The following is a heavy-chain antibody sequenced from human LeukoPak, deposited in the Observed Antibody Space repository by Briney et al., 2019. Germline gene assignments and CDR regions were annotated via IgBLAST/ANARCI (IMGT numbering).Heavy chain of an antibody. CDR1: GFAFRNFW. Sequence: GGSLRLSCAASGFAFRNFWMSWVRQAPGKGLELVANTKQDGSGKYYVDSVEGRSTVSRDDAKNSLYLQMNSLRAEDTAVYYCARENYNWNPDQGYKVFDYWGQGILVTVSS. V-gene: IGHV3-7*01. CDR2: TKQDGSGK. CDR3: ARENYNWNPDQGYKVFDY. J-gene: IGHJ4*02. D-gene: IGHD1-20*01.